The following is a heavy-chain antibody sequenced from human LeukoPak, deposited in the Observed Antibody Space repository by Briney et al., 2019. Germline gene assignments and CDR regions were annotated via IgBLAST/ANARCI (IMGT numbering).Heavy chain of an antibody. CDR2: IKQDGSEK. CDR3: AREEAGDYFDY. Sequence: GGSLRPSCAASGFTFSSYWMSWVRQAPGNGLEWVANIKQDGSEKSYVDSVKGRFTISRDNAKNSLYLQMNSLRAEDTAVYYCAREEAGDYFDYWGQGTLVTVSS. CDR1: GFTFSSYW. J-gene: IGHJ4*02. V-gene: IGHV3-7*03.